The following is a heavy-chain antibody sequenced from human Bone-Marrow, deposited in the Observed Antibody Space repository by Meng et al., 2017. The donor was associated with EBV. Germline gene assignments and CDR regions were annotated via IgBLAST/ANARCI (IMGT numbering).Heavy chain of an antibody. CDR2: LNEDGGVT. J-gene: IGHJ4*02. CDR1: GFPFSRYW. Sequence: VQLVDPGGALVQPGWSLRLSFAASGFPFSRYWMHWVRQAPGQGLMWVSRLNEDGGVTDYADSVKGRFTISRDNARNTLYLQMNNLRAEDTATYFCSRDLAGADDYWGQGTLVTVSS. CDR3: SRDLAGADDY. D-gene: IGHD1-14*01. V-gene: IGHV3-74*01.